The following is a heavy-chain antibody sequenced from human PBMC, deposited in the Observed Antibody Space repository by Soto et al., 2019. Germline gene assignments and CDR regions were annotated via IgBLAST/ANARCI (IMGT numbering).Heavy chain of an antibody. D-gene: IGHD2-15*01. CDR1: GCTVSNSY. CDR2: IYSGTST. Sequence: EEQLVETGGGLIQPGGSLRLSCAASGCTVSNSYMNWVRQAPGKGLEWVSVIYSGTSTYYADSVKGRFTISRDNSKNTVHFQMNSLRAEDTAIYYCARGRWYGLDVWGQGTPVIVSS. J-gene: IGHJ6*02. CDR3: ARGRWYGLDV. V-gene: IGHV3-53*02.